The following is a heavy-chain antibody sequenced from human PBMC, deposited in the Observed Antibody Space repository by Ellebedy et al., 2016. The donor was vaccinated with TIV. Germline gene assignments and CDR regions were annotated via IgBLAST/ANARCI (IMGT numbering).Heavy chain of an antibody. CDR1: GYTFTSYG. Sequence: ASVKVSCXASGYTFTSYGISWVRQAPGQGLEWMGWISAYNGNTNYAQKLQGRVTMTTDTSTSIAYMELRSLRSDDTAVYYCARSYDYVWGSYRPFDYWGQGTLVTVSS. D-gene: IGHD3-16*02. CDR3: ARSYDYVWGSYRPFDY. V-gene: IGHV1-18*01. J-gene: IGHJ4*02. CDR2: ISAYNGNT.